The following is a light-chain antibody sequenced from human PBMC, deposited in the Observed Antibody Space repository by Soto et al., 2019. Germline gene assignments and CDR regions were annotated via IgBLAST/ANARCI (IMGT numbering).Light chain of an antibody. V-gene: IGKV3-11*01. CDR3: QQRNIGPPVT. Sequence: EIVLTQSPATLSLSPGERATLSCRASPSVTNSLAWYQQKPGQAPTLLIYGAFNRATGIPARFSGSGSGTDFTLTISSLEPEDSAIFYCQQRNIGPPVTFGQGTRLEIK. CDR1: PSVTNS. J-gene: IGKJ5*01. CDR2: GAF.